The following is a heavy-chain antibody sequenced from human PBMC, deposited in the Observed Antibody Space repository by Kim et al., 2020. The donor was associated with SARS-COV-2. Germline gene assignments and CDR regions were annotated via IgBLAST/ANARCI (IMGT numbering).Heavy chain of an antibody. CDR3: ARHEKGGSSYYYYYGM. D-gene: IGHD6-6*01. V-gene: IGHV4-39*01. Sequence: SETLSLTCTVSGGSISSSSYYWGWIRQPPGKGLEWIGSIYYSGSTYYNPSLKSRVTISVDTSKNQFSLKLSSVTAADTAVYYCARHEKGGSSYYYYYGM. CDR2: IYYSGST. J-gene: IGHJ6*01. CDR1: GGSISSSSYY.